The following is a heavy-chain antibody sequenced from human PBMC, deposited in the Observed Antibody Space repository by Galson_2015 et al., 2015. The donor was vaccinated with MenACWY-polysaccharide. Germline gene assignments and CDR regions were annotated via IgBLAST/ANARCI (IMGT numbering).Heavy chain of an antibody. V-gene: IGHV3-48*01. D-gene: IGHD6-19*01. Sequence: SLRLSCAASGFTFSSYSMNWVRQAPGKGLEWVSYISSSRSTIYYADSVKGRFTISRDNAKNSLYLQMNSLRAEDTAVYYCARDPVAGLWFGPEHGGYFDLWGRGSLVTVSS. CDR2: ISSSRSTI. CDR3: ARDPVAGLWFGPEHGGYFDL. CDR1: GFTFSSYS. J-gene: IGHJ2*01.